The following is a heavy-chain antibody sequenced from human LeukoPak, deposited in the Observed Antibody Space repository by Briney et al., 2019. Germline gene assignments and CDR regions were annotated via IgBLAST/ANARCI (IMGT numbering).Heavy chain of an antibody. D-gene: IGHD2-2*01. CDR2: MNPNSGNT. V-gene: IGHV1-8*03. Sequence: ASVKVSCKASGYTFTSYDINWVRQATGQGLEWMGWMNPNSGNTGYAQKFQGRVTITRNTSISTAYMELSSLRSEDTAVYYCARGRLDGTCLLYYFDYWGQGTLVTVSS. J-gene: IGHJ4*02. CDR3: ARGRLDGTCLLYYFDY. CDR1: GYTFTSYD.